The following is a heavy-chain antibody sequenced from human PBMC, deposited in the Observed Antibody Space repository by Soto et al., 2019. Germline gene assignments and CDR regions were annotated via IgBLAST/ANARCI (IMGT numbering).Heavy chain of an antibody. CDR2: IIPIFGTA. V-gene: IGHV1-69*01. Sequence: QVQLVQSGAEVKKPGSSVKVSCKASGGTFSSYSINWVRQAPGQGLEWMGEIIPIFGTANYAQKFQGRVTITADESMSTAYMELSSLRSEDTAVYYCARDGGRHSGGIDYWGQGTRVTVSS. J-gene: IGHJ4*02. CDR3: ARDGGRHSGGIDY. D-gene: IGHD1-26*01. CDR1: GGTFSSYS.